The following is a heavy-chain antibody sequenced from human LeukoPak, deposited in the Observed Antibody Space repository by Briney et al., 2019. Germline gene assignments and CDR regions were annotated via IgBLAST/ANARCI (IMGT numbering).Heavy chain of an antibody. Sequence: ASVKVSCKASGYSFTSYGINWVRQAPGQGLERMGWISADNGNTNYAQKLQGRVTMTKDTSTKTASMELTSLRSDDTAVYYCARGCDFWSGYYPFDYWGLGTLVTVSS. D-gene: IGHD3-3*01. CDR3: ARGCDFWSGYYPFDY. CDR1: GYSFTSYG. CDR2: ISADNGNT. V-gene: IGHV1-18*01. J-gene: IGHJ4*02.